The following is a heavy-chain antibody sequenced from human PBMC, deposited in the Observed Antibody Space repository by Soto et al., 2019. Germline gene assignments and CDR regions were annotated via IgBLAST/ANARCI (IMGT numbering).Heavy chain of an antibody. CDR3: EKEERYSYGYIDY. Sequence: PGGSLRLSCAASGFTFSSYGMHWVRQAPGKGLEWVAVTSYDGSNKYYADSVKGRFTISRDNSKNTLYLQMNSLRAEDKAVYYCEKEERYSYGYIDYWGQGTLVTVSS. J-gene: IGHJ4*02. CDR1: GFTFSSYG. CDR2: TSYDGSNK. V-gene: IGHV3-30*18. D-gene: IGHD5-18*01.